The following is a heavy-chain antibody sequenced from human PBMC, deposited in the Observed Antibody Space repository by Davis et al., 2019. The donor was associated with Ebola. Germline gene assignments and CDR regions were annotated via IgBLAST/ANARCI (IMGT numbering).Heavy chain of an antibody. V-gene: IGHV1-58*02. CDR3: ARVFKYSSSSGGLDY. CDR1: GFTFTSSA. J-gene: IGHJ4*02. CDR2: IVVGSGNT. Sequence: SVKVSCKASGFTFTSSAMQWVRQARGQRLEWIGWIVVGSGNTNYAQKFQERVTITRDMSTSTAYMELSRLRSDDTAVYYCARVFKYSSSSGGLDYWGQGTLVTVSS. D-gene: IGHD6-6*01.